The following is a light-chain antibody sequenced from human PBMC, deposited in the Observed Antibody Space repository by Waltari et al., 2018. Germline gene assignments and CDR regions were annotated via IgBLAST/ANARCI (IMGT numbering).Light chain of an antibody. CDR2: GAS. CDR3: QQYDSQPLT. V-gene: IGKV3-15*01. CDR1: QSVRSN. Sequence: EIVMTQSPAILSVSPGEGVPLSCRASQSVRSNLAWYQQKPGQAPRPLIFGASTRATGFPARFSGGGSGTEFTLTITSLQSEDSAVYFCQQYDSQPLTFGGGTFVEIK. J-gene: IGKJ4*01.